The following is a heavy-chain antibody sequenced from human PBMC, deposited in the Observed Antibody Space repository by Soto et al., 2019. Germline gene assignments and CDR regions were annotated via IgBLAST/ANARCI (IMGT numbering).Heavy chain of an antibody. J-gene: IGHJ3*02. Sequence: QVQLVQSGAEVKKPGSSVRVSCKASGGTFSSYAISWVRQAPGQGLEWMGGIIPIFGTANFAQKFQGRVTITADESTSTAYIELSSLRSEDTAVYYCASGGGSGWSNHDAFDIWGQGTMVTVSS. CDR3: ASGGGSGWSNHDAFDI. CDR1: GGTFSSYA. CDR2: IIPIFGTA. V-gene: IGHV1-69*01. D-gene: IGHD6-19*01.